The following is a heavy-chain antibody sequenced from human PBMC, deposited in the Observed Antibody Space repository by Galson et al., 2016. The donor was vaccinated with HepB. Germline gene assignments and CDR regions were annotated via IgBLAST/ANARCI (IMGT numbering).Heavy chain of an antibody. CDR1: GYTFTNYA. D-gene: IGHD3-10*01. J-gene: IGHJ4*02. V-gene: IGHV1-3*01. CDR2: INAGNGNT. Sequence: SVKVSCKASGYTFTNYAIHWVRQAPGQSLEWMGWINAGNGNTKYSQKFQDRVTFTRDTSASTAYMEVSSLRSEDTAVYYCARGITINLISPFDCWGQGTLVTVSS. CDR3: ARGITINLISPFDC.